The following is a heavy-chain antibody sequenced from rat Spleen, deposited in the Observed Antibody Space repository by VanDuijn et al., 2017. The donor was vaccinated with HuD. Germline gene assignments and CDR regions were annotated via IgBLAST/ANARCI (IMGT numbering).Heavy chain of an antibody. J-gene: IGHJ3*01. CDR2: ISSGGST. Sequence: QVQVKESGPGLVQPSQTLSLNCTVSGFSLTSNGVSWVRKIPGKGLAWIAAISSGGSTYYNLALKSRLIISSDTSKSQVFLIMNSLQTEDTAIYFCIREGHTMDRATYWFAYWGQGTLVTVSS. CDR1: GFSLTSNG. CDR3: IREGHTMDRATYWFAY. D-gene: IGHD1-9*01. V-gene: IGHV2S12*01.